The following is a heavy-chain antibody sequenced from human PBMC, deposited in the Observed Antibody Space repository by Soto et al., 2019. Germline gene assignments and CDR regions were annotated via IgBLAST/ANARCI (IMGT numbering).Heavy chain of an antibody. CDR2: INPNSGGT. V-gene: IGHV1-2*04. Sequence: ASVKVSCKASGYTFTGYYMHWVRQAPGQGLEWMGWINPNSGGTNYAQKFQGWVTMTRDTSISTAYMELSRLRSDDTAVYYCARDQRGFEDIVVVPAAMRSDGSNAFDIWGQGTMVTVSS. CDR1: GYTFTGYY. D-gene: IGHD2-2*01. CDR3: ARDQRGFEDIVVVPAAMRSDGSNAFDI. J-gene: IGHJ3*02.